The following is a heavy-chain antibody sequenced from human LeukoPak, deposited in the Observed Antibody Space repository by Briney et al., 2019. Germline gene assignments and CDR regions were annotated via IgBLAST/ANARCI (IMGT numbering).Heavy chain of an antibody. J-gene: IGHJ4*02. CDR3: ARAEREPLGYCTKGVCAYFDY. Sequence: GESLKISCKGSGYSFTSYWIGWVRQMPGKGLEWMGIIYPGDSDTRYSPSFQGQVTISADKSISTAYLQWSSLKASDTAMYYCARAEREPLGYCTKGVCAYFDYWGQGTLVTVSS. CDR2: IYPGDSDT. V-gene: IGHV5-51*01. CDR1: GYSFTSYW. D-gene: IGHD2-8*01.